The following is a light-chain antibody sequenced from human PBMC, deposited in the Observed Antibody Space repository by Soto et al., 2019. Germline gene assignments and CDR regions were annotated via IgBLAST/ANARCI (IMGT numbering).Light chain of an antibody. V-gene: IGKV3-15*01. CDR2: GAS. Sequence: EIVMTQSPATLSVSPGERATLSCRASQSVGSNLAWYQQKPGQAPRLLIYGASTRATGIPARFSGSGSGTEFTLTISSLQSEDFATYYCQQYETFSGTFGPGTKVEI. J-gene: IGKJ1*01. CDR1: QSVGSN. CDR3: QQYETFSGT.